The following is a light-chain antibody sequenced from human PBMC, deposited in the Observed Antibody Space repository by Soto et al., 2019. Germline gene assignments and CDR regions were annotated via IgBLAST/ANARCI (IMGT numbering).Light chain of an antibody. CDR2: GAS. CDR1: QSVSSSY. Sequence: EIVLKQSPAILSVSQGERATLSCRASQSVSSSYLAWYQQKPGQAPRLLIYGASNRATGIPDRFSGSGSGTDFTLTISRLEPEDFAVYYCQQYGSSGTFGQGTKVDIK. V-gene: IGKV3-20*01. CDR3: QQYGSSGT. J-gene: IGKJ1*01.